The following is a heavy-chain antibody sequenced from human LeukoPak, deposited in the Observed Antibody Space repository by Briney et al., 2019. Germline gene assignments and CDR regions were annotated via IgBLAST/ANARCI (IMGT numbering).Heavy chain of an antibody. V-gene: IGHV1-2*02. Sequence: ASVKVSCKASGYTFTGYYMHWVRQAPGQGLEWMGWINSNSGGTNYAQKFQGRVTMTRDTSISTAYMEVSSLKSEDTAVYYCARDNSQGDSAWWFDPWGQGTLVTVSS. J-gene: IGHJ5*02. D-gene: IGHD1-26*01. CDR3: ARDNSQGDSAWWFDP. CDR2: INSNSGGT. CDR1: GYTFTGYY.